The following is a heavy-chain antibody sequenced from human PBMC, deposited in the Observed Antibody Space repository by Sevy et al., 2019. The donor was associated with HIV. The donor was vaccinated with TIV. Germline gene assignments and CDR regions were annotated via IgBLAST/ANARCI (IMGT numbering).Heavy chain of an antibody. V-gene: IGHV3-7*01. CDR1: GFTFSDSW. CDR2: INQAGSDK. J-gene: IGHJ4*02. CDR3: AGGGFLSRY. Sequence: GGCLRLSCAASGFTFSDSWMTWVRQGPGKGLEWVANINQAGSDKYYVDSVRGRFTISRDNAKNSLYLQMNSLRVEDTALYYCAGGGFLSRYWGQGSLVTVSS. D-gene: IGHD2-15*01.